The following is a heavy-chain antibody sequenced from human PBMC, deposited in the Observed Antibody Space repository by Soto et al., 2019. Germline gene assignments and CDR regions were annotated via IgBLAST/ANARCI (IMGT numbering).Heavy chain of an antibody. CDR1: GGSIGRSNW. Sequence: SETLSLTCAVSGGSIGRSNWWRWVRQPPGKGLEWIGEIYESGSSNYNPSVKSRVTISIDKSNSQFSLKLRSLTAADTAIYYCASRLVESSTYYFDSWGQGALVTVSS. CDR2: IYESGSS. D-gene: IGHD1-1*01. CDR3: ASRLVESSTYYFDS. J-gene: IGHJ4*02. V-gene: IGHV4-4*02.